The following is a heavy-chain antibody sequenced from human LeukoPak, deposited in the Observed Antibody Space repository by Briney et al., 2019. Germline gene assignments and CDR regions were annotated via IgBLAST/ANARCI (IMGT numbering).Heavy chain of an antibody. CDR2: IITIFGTA. Sequence: GASVEGACRASAGTFSSYAIGGVRQAPGQGLEWMGGIITIFGTANYAQKFQGRVTITADESTSTAYMELSSLRSEDTAVYYCARDRTYCGGDCYEPSYYYNGMDVWGKGTTVTVSS. J-gene: IGHJ6*04. CDR1: AGTFSSYA. D-gene: IGHD2-21*02. CDR3: ARDRTYCGGDCYEPSYYYNGMDV. V-gene: IGHV1-69*13.